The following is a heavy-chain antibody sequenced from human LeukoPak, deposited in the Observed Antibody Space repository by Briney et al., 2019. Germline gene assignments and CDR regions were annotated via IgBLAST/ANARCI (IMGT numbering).Heavy chain of an antibody. CDR1: GGSISSSSYY. CDR2: IYYSGST. J-gene: IGHJ5*02. Sequence: PSETLSLTCTVSGGSISSSSYYWGWIRQPPGKGLEWIGSIYYSGSTYYNPSLKSRVTISVDTSKNQFSLKLSSVTAADTAVYYCARSQMGWFDPWGQGTLVTVSS. D-gene: IGHD5-24*01. CDR3: ARSQMGWFDP. V-gene: IGHV4-39*01.